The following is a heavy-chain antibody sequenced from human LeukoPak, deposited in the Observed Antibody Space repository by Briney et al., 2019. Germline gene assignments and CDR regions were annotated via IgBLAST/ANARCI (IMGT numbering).Heavy chain of an antibody. CDR3: ARLSRYYYYYMDV. CDR2: NCYSGST. J-gene: IGHJ6*03. V-gene: IGHV4-39*01. CDR1: GDFINSSRHC. Sequence: SSETLSLTCSVSGDFINSSRHCWGWIPQPPGKGLVGIGTNCYSGSTYYNPSLKSRVTISVDMSKNHFSLKLGSVSAADTAVYYCARLSRYYYYYMDVWGKGTTVTVSS.